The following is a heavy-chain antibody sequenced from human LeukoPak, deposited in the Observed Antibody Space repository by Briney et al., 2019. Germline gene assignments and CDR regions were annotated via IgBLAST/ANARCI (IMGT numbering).Heavy chain of an antibody. CDR1: GFTFSSYG. V-gene: IGHV3-33*01. D-gene: IGHD2-2*01. CDR3: ARGVGAGYCSSTSCRAGYYYSYYMDV. CDR2: ICYDGSNK. Sequence: PGRSLRLSCAASGFTFSSYGMHWVRQAPGRGLEWVAVICYDGSNKYYADSVKGRFTISRDNSKNTLYLQMNSLRAEDTAVYYCARGVGAGYCSSTSCRAGYYYSYYMDVWGKGTTVTVSS. J-gene: IGHJ6*03.